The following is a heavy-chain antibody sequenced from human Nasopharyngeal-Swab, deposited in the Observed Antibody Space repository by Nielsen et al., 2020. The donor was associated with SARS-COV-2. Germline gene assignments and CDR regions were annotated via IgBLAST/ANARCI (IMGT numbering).Heavy chain of an antibody. J-gene: IGHJ6*03. Sequence: GESLKISCAASGFTFSSYSMNWVRQAPGKGLEWVSSISSSSSYIYYADSVKGRFTISRDNAKNSLYLQMNSLRGADKAVYYCARDGLSSNGCYYCSNYYYYYMDVWGKGTTVTVSS. V-gene: IGHV3-21*01. CDR3: ARDGLSSNGCYYCSNYYYYYMDV. CDR2: ISSSSSYI. D-gene: IGHD2-2*01. CDR1: GFTFSSYS.